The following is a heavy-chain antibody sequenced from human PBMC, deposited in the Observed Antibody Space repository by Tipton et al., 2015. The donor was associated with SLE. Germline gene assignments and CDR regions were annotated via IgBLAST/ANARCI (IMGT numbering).Heavy chain of an antibody. CDR1: GGSISSHY. J-gene: IGHJ3*02. CDR3: ARESITMVQGPLRDAFDI. Sequence: TLSLTCTVSGGSISSHYWSWIRQPPGKGLEWIGYIYYSGSTNYNPSLKSRVTISVDTSKNQFSLKLSSVTAADTAVYYCARESITMVQGPLRDAFDIWGQGTMVTVSS. V-gene: IGHV4-59*11. CDR2: IYYSGST. D-gene: IGHD3-10*01.